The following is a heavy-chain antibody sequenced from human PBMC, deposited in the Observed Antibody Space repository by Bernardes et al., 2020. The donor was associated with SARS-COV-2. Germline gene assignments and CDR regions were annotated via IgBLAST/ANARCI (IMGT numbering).Heavy chain of an antibody. Sequence: GGSLRLSCAASGFTFSDFALYWVRQAPGKGLEWVSIISLGGDYTYFADSVKGRFTISRDNSKNTLYLQMNSLRGEDTAVYYCAKDWSTTGYYYDMDVWGQGTTVTVSS. V-gene: IGHV3-23*01. J-gene: IGHJ6*02. CDR3: AKDWSTTGYYYDMDV. CDR1: GFTFSDFA. D-gene: IGHD1-1*01. CDR2: ISLGGDYT.